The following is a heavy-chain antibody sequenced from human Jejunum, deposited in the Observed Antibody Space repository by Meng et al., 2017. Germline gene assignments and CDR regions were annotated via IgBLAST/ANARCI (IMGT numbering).Heavy chain of an antibody. CDR2: INPNSGGT. J-gene: IGHJ4*02. CDR1: GYTFINYY. Sequence: ASVKVSCKASGYTFINYYIHWVRQAPGQGLDWMGWINPNSGGTNYAQKFQGRVTMTRDTSISTVYMELSSLRSDDTAVYYCAREIEAAGHAGLDYWGQGTLVTVSS. CDR3: AREIEAAGHAGLDY. V-gene: IGHV1-2*02. D-gene: IGHD6-13*01.